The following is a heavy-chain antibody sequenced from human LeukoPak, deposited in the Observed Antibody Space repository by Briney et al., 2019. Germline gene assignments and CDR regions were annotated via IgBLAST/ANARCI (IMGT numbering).Heavy chain of an antibody. V-gene: IGHV4-34*01. CDR1: GGSFSGYY. Sequence: TSETLSLTCAVYGGSFSGYYWSWIRQPPGKGLEWIGEINHSGSTNYNPSLESRVTISVDTSKNQFSLKLSSVTAADTAVYYCARHLADFWSGDWFDPWGQGTLVTVSS. J-gene: IGHJ5*02. CDR2: INHSGST. CDR3: ARHLADFWSGDWFDP. D-gene: IGHD3-3*01.